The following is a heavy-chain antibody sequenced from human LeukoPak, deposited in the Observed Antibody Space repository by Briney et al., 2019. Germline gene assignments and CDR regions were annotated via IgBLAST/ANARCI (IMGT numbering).Heavy chain of an antibody. Sequence: GASVKVSCKASGYTFTGYYMHWVRQAPGQGLEWMGWINPNSGGTNYAQKFQGRVTMTRDTSISTAYMELSRLSSDDTAVYYCASGGRLGELSSEYYYYMDVWGKGTTVTISS. J-gene: IGHJ6*03. V-gene: IGHV1-2*02. D-gene: IGHD3-16*02. CDR3: ASGGRLGELSSEYYYYMDV. CDR2: INPNSGGT. CDR1: GYTFTGYY.